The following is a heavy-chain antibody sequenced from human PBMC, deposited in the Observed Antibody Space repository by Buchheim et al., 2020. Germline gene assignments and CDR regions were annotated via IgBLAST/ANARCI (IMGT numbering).Heavy chain of an antibody. D-gene: IGHD6-13*01. Sequence: QVQLQGSGPGLVKPSETLSRTCAVSGDSVSSGSYYWGWIRQSPGKGLEWIGYISYSGSTKYNPSLKSGVTISVDTSKNQFSLRLSSVTAADTAVYYCARVRLQQGTLAGFDYWGQGTL. CDR3: ARVRLQQGTLAGFDY. CDR2: ISYSGST. CDR1: GDSVSSGSYY. V-gene: IGHV4-61*01. J-gene: IGHJ4*02.